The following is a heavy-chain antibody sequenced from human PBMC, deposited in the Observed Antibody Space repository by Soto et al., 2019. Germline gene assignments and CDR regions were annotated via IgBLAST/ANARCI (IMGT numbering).Heavy chain of an antibody. Sequence: QVQLQQWGAGLLKPSETLSLTCAVYGGSFSGYYWSWIRQPPGKGLEWIGEINHSGSTNYNPSLKRRVTISVDTSKNHFSLKLSSVTAADTAVYYCARGRYRSSWRTKRVGWFDPWGQGTLVTVSS. CDR3: ARGRYRSSWRTKRVGWFDP. J-gene: IGHJ5*02. CDR2: INHSGST. V-gene: IGHV4-34*01. CDR1: GGSFSGYY. D-gene: IGHD6-13*01.